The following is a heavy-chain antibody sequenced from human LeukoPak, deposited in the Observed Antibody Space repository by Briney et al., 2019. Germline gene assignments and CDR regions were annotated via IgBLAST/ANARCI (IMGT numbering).Heavy chain of an antibody. V-gene: IGHV3-23*01. CDR3: AKGFVFMDV. CDR2: ISGSGSGT. CDR1: GFTFSSYA. J-gene: IGHJ6*02. D-gene: IGHD3-3*01. Sequence: PGGSLRLSCAASGFTFSSYAMSWVRQAPGEGLQRVSGISGSGSGTYYADSVRGRFTISRDNSKNTLYLQMNSLRAEDTAVYYCAKGFVFMDVWGQGTTVTVSS.